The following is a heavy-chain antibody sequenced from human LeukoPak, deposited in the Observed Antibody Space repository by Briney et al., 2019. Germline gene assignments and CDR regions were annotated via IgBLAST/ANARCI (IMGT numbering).Heavy chain of an antibody. CDR3: ASRTYYSDNSGSLDV. Sequence: SETLSLTCAVYGGSFSGYYWNWIRQPPGKGLEWIGEINHSGITNYNPSLKSRVTISVDTSKNRFSLKLSSVAAADTAVYYCASRTYYSDNSGSLDVWGQGTTVTVSS. D-gene: IGHD3-22*01. V-gene: IGHV4-34*01. CDR1: GGSFSGYY. J-gene: IGHJ6*02. CDR2: INHSGIT.